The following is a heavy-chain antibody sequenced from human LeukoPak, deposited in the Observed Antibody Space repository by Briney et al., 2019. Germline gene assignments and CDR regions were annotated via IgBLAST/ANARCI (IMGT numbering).Heavy chain of an antibody. CDR1: GFDFSSYW. Sequence: GGSLRLSCAASGFDFSSYWMTWVRQAPEKGLEWVASINQDGSDNRYVDSVKGRFTISRDNAKNSLYLQMDTLRAEDTALYYCARDCSSTSCYLDYYYYYGMDVWGQGTTVTVSS. D-gene: IGHD2-2*01. CDR2: INQDGSDN. J-gene: IGHJ6*02. V-gene: IGHV3-7*01. CDR3: ARDCSSTSCYLDYYYYYGMDV.